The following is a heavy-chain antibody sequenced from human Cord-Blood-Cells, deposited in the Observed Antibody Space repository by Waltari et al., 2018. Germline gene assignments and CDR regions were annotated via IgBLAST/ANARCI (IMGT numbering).Heavy chain of an antibody. Sequence: QVQLVQSGAEVKKRGSSVTVSCKDPGVTFSSSAVSCVRPVPGQGLEWKGGVITIYGRVNYSQKIQERVPFTANETPSTADMELCYFTSDHTAMYYCAFYGNLLNAFDIWGQGTMVTVSS. CDR1: GVTFSSSA. CDR2: VITIYGRV. V-gene: IGHV1-69*01. D-gene: IGHD3-10*01. J-gene: IGHJ3*02. CDR3: AFYGNLLNAFDI.